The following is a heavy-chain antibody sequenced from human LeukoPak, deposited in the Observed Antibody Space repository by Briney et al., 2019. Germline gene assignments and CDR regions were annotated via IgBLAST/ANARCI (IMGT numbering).Heavy chain of an antibody. CDR1: GGTFSSYA. CDR2: IIPIFGTA. Sequence: GASVKVSCKASGGTFSSYAISWVRQAPGQGLEWMGGIIPIFGTANYAQKFQGRVTITTDESTSTAYMELSSLRSEDTAVYYCAISVVYYYYYYMDVWGKGTTVTVSS. CDR3: AISVVYYYYYYMDV. D-gene: IGHD2-21*01. J-gene: IGHJ6*03. V-gene: IGHV1-69*05.